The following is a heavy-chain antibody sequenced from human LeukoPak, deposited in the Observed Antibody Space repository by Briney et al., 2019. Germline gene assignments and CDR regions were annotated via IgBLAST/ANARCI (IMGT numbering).Heavy chain of an antibody. Sequence: PGGPLRLSCAASGFTFSTYIMNWVRQAPGKGLEWVSSISSSSSYIYYADSVKGRFTISRDNAKNSLYLQMNSLRAEDTAVYYCARGMIRGVMDDYWGQGTLVTVSS. CDR1: GFTFSTYI. CDR2: ISSSSSYI. D-gene: IGHD3-10*01. CDR3: ARGMIRGVMDDY. J-gene: IGHJ4*02. V-gene: IGHV3-21*04.